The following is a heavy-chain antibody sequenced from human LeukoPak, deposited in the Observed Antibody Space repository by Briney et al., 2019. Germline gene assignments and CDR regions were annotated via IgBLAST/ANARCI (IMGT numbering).Heavy chain of an antibody. CDR1: GFTFDDYA. Sequence: PGGSLRLSCAASGFTFDDYAVHWVRKAPGKGLEWVSGISWNSGTKGYADSVKGRFTISRDNAKNSLYLQMNSLRGEDAALYYCAVLHYYAMDVWGQGTTVTVSS. D-gene: IGHD2-8*01. J-gene: IGHJ6*02. V-gene: IGHV3-9*01. CDR2: ISWNSGTK. CDR3: AVLHYYAMDV.